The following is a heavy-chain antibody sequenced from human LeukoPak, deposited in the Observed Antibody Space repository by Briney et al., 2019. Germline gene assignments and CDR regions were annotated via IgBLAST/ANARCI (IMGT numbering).Heavy chain of an antibody. V-gene: IGHV4-59*01. D-gene: IGHD2-8*01. CDR2: IYYSGSA. CDR1: GVSISSYY. J-gene: IGHJ4*02. Sequence: ASETLSLTCTVSGVSISSYYWSWIRQPPGKGLEWIGYIYYSGSANYNPSLKSRVTISVDTSKNQLSLKLSSVTAADTAVYYCARGVDGLYYFDYWGQGTLVTVSS. CDR3: ARGVDGLYYFDY.